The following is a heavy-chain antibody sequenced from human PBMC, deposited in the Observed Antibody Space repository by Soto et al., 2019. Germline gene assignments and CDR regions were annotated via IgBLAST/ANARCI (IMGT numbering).Heavy chain of an antibody. J-gene: IGHJ3*01. CDR1: GASVISSSSY. CDR3: ATPVSSGYQAFEV. V-gene: IGHV4-39*01. D-gene: IGHD3-22*01. CDR2: IYSSGST. Sequence: SEPLSLTCTVYGASVISSSSYWGWIRHPPGKGLEWIGSIYSSGSTYYNPSLKSRVTISVDTSKNQFSLKLSSVTAADTAVHYCATPVSSGYQAFEVWGQGTMVTVSS.